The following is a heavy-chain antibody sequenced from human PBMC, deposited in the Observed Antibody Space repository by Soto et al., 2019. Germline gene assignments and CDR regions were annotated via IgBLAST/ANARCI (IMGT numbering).Heavy chain of an antibody. Sequence: SVNVSCKASGGTFSIYGFSWVRQAPGQGPEWIGGIIPILTTPNYAQKFHGRVTIVADESTTTVYMELSSLKSEDTAVYYCATSVGIAPTGEDGMDVWGQGTSVTVS. CDR2: IIPILTTP. J-gene: IGHJ6*02. CDR3: ATSVGIAPTGEDGMDV. V-gene: IGHV1-69*13. D-gene: IGHD2-8*02. CDR1: GGTFSIYG.